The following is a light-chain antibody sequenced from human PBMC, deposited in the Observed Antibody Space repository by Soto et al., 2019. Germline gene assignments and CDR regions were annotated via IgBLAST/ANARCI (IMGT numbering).Light chain of an antibody. V-gene: IGKV3D-15*01. J-gene: IGKJ1*01. CDR3: QQYYSYPRGT. Sequence: VMTKSPATLSVSPASRATLSCRTGQRVGSDLVWCRQKPAQAPRLLIYGASSGATGIPDRFSGSGSGTEFNIPIISLQSEDFAVYYCQQYYSYPRGTFGQGTKVDIK. CDR1: QRVGSD. CDR2: GAS.